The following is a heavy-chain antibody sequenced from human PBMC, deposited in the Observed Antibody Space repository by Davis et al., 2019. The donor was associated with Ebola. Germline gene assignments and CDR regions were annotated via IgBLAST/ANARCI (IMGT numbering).Heavy chain of an antibody. V-gene: IGHV3-15*01. CDR1: GFTFSNAW. J-gene: IGHJ3*02. Sequence: GGSLRLSCAASGFTFSNAWMSWVRQAPGKGLEWVGRIKSKTDGGTTDYAAPVKGRFTISRDDSKNTLYLQMNSLKTEDTAVYYCTTHDFWSGGDAFDIWGQGTMVTVSS. CDR3: TTHDFWSGGDAFDI. D-gene: IGHD3-3*01. CDR2: IKSKTDGGTT.